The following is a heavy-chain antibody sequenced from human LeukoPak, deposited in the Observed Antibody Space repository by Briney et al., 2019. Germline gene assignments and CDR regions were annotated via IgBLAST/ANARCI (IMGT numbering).Heavy chain of an antibody. CDR2: IIPILGIA. V-gene: IGHV1-69*04. CDR3: ARIPITMVRGVPTGFDP. Sequence: ASVKVSCKASGGTFSSYAISWVRQAPGQGLEWMGRIIPILGIANYAQKFQGRVTITADKSTSTAYMELSSLRSEDTAVYYCARIPITMVRGVPTGFDPWGQGTLVTVSS. D-gene: IGHD3-10*01. J-gene: IGHJ5*02. CDR1: GGTFSSYA.